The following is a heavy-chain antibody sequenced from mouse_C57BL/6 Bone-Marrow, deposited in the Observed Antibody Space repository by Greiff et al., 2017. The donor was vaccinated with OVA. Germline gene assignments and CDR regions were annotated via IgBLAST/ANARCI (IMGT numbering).Heavy chain of an antibody. V-gene: IGHV5-17*01. CDR1: GFTFSDYG. CDR3: ARRWLLPSFWYFDV. Sequence: EVKLVESGGGLVRPGGSLKLSCAASGFTFSDYGMHWVRQAPEKGLEWVAYISSGSSTIYYADTVKGRFTISRDNAKNTLFLQMTSLRSEDTAMYYCARRWLLPSFWYFDVWGTGTTVTVSS. D-gene: IGHD2-3*01. CDR2: ISSGSSTI. J-gene: IGHJ1*03.